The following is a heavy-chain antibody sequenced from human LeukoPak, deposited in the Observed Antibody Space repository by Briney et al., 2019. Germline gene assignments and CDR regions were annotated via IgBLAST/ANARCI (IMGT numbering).Heavy chain of an antibody. CDR1: GYSISSGYY. D-gene: IGHD3-3*01. J-gene: IGHJ4*02. Sequence: SETLSLTCTVSGYSISSGYYWGWIRPPPGKGLEWIGSIYHSGSTYYNPSLKSRVTISVDTSKNQFSLKLSSVTAADTAVYYCARSFWVYYFDYWGQGTLVTVSS. V-gene: IGHV4-38-2*02. CDR2: IYHSGST. CDR3: ARSFWVYYFDY.